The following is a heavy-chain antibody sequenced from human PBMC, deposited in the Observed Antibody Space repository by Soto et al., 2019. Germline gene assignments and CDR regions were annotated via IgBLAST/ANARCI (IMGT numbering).Heavy chain of an antibody. V-gene: IGHV4-59*01. Sequence: QVQLQESGPGLVKPSETLSLTCTVSGGSISSYYWSWIRQPPGKGLEWIGYIYYSGSTNYNPSLKSRVTISVDTSKNQFSLKLSSVTAADTAVYYWARARGIAVAGTFYGGQPGLVDWGQGTLVPVSS. CDR3: ARARGIAVAGTFYGGQPGLVD. D-gene: IGHD6-19*01. CDR2: IYYSGST. CDR1: GGSISSYY. J-gene: IGHJ4*02.